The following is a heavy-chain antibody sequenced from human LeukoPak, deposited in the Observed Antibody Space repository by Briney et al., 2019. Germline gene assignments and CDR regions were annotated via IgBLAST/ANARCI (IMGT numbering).Heavy chain of an antibody. CDR3: AKVKPSGNTRWYFDY. D-gene: IGHD1-26*01. Sequence: GGSLRPSCAASGFTFSSYAMSWVRQAPGKGLEWVSAVSGSGGSTYYADSVKGRFTISRDNSKNTLYLQMNSLRAEDTAVYYCAKVKPSGNTRWYFDYWGQGTLVTVSS. J-gene: IGHJ4*02. CDR1: GFTFSSYA. V-gene: IGHV3-23*01. CDR2: VSGSGGST.